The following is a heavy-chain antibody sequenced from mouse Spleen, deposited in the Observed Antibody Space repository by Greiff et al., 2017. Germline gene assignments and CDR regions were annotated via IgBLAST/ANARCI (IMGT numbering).Heavy chain of an antibody. D-gene: IGHD2-3*01. CDR3: ARYGYYPYYYAMDY. CDR1: GFSLSTSGMG. Sequence: VKLMESGPGILQSSQTLSLTCSFSGFSLSTSGMGVSWIRQPSGKGLEWLAHIYWDDDKRYNPSLKSRLTISKDTSRNQVFLKITSVDTADTATYYCARYGYYPYYYAMDYWGQGTSVTVSS. J-gene: IGHJ4*01. V-gene: IGHV8-12*01. CDR2: IYWDDDK.